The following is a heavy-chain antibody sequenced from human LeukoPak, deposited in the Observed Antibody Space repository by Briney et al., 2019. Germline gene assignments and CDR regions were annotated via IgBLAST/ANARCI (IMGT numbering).Heavy chain of an antibody. CDR1: GGSISGGGGYY. CDR3: ARRGSGSGYNGVSGFDY. V-gene: IGHV4-31*03. J-gene: IGHJ4*02. D-gene: IGHD3-22*01. CDR2: IYYSGNT. Sequence: SETLSLTCTVSGGSISGGGGYYWSWIRQRPGKGLEWIGYIYYSGNTYYSPSLRSRVTISVDTSKNQFSLKLNSVTAADTAVYYCARRGSGSGYNGVSGFDYWGQGILVTVSS.